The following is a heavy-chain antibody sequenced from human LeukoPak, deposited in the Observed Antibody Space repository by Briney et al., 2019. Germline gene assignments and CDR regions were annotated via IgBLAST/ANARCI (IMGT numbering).Heavy chain of an antibody. CDR1: GFTFSSYA. CDR3: ARVSSQGQVVVGGFGY. Sequence: GGSLGLSCAASGFTFSSYAMHWVRQAPGKGLEWVAVISYDGSNKYYADSVKGRFTISRDNSKNTLYLQMNSLRAEDTAVYYCARVSSQGQVVVGGFGYWGQGTLVTVSS. V-gene: IGHV3-30*04. J-gene: IGHJ4*02. CDR2: ISYDGSNK. D-gene: IGHD3-22*01.